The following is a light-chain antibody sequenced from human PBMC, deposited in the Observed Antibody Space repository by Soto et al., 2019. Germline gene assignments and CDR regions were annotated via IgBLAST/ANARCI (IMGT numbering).Light chain of an antibody. Sequence: SVLTQPASVSGSPGQSITISCAGTSSDVGAYIYVSWYQQHPGKVPKLIIYDVNDRPSGVSDRFSGSKSGNTASLTISGLQAEDEGDYYCASYTTSDTMIFGGGTKLTVL. CDR2: DVN. J-gene: IGLJ2*01. V-gene: IGLV2-14*01. CDR1: SSDVGAYIY. CDR3: ASYTTSDTMI.